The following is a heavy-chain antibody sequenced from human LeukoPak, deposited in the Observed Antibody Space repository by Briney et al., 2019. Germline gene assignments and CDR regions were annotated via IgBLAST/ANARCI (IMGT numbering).Heavy chain of an antibody. Sequence: GGSLGLSCSASGFTFSDYNINWVRQAPGKGLEWVSYVSSDFNTIYYADSVKGRFTISRDKANNSLYLQMNSLRDDDTAVYYCARPLGGNYYYNGMDVWGQGTTVTVSS. CDR3: ARPLGGNYYYNGMDV. CDR2: VSSDFNTI. CDR1: GFTFSDYN. D-gene: IGHD3-16*01. V-gene: IGHV3-48*02. J-gene: IGHJ6*02.